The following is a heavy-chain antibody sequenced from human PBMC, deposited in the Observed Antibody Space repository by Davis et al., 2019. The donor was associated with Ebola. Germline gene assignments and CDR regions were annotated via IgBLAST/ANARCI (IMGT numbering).Heavy chain of an antibody. D-gene: IGHD3-10*01. CDR3: ARDLITMIRGVIIPFGMDV. J-gene: IGHJ6*02. CDR2: ISYDGSNK. Sequence: GESLKISCAASGFTFSSYAMHWLRQAPGKGLEWVAVISYDGSNKYYADSVKGRFTISRDNAKNSLYLQMNSLRVEDTAVYYCARDLITMIRGVIIPFGMDVWGQGTTVTVSS. V-gene: IGHV3-30-3*01. CDR1: GFTFSSYA.